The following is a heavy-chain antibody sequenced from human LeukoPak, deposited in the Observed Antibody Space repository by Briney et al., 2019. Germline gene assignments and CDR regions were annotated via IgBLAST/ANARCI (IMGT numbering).Heavy chain of an antibody. J-gene: IGHJ4*02. Sequence: ASVEVTCKVVAYDFTGYYIHRVRLAPGQGPEWMGRLNPNTGHPVYAFKFQGRVTITRDTSSNTAYMEVTRLTSDDTALYYCAKDRDGADRIVLWGQGTLVTVSS. CDR3: AKDRDGADRIVL. D-gene: IGHD2/OR15-2a*01. V-gene: IGHV1-2*06. CDR2: LNPNTGHP. CDR1: AYDFTGYY.